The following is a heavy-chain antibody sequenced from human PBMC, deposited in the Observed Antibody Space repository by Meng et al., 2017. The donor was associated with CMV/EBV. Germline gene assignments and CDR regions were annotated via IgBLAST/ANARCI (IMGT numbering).Heavy chain of an antibody. CDR3: TRGANWGSPFDH. Sequence: CQSSGYTARTDALSWVRQAPGQGLEWMGGIIPFFHTTYYAQKFQDRVIFTSDEDTKTVYMELRSLRSEDTAVYFCTRGANWGSPFDHWGQGALVTVSS. J-gene: IGHJ4*02. CDR1: GYTARTDA. CDR2: IIPFFHTT. D-gene: IGHD7-27*01. V-gene: IGHV1-69*01.